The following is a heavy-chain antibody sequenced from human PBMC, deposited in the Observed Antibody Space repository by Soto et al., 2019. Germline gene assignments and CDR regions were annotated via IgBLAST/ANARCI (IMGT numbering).Heavy chain of an antibody. CDR3: ARDSAVAGYYYYYYGMDV. J-gene: IGHJ6*02. CDR1: GFTFSSYA. CDR2: ISYDGSNK. V-gene: IGHV3-30-3*01. Sequence: QVQLVESGGGVVQPGRSLRLSCAASGFTFSSYAMHWVRQAPGKGLEWVAVISYDGSNKYYADSVKGRFTISRDNSKNTLYMQMNSLRAEDTAVYYGARDSAVAGYYYYYYGMDVWGQGTTGTVSS. D-gene: IGHD6-19*01.